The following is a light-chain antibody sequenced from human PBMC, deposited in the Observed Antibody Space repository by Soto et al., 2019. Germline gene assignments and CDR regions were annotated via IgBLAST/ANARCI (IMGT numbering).Light chain of an antibody. CDR1: QSVGSD. V-gene: IGKV3D-15*01. Sequence: EIVMTQSPATLSVSPGERATLSCRASQSVGSDLAWYQQKPGQAPRLLIYDASNRATGIPARFSGSGSGTEFTLTISSLQSEDSAVYYCQHYNHWLWTFGQGTEVDIK. J-gene: IGKJ1*01. CDR3: QHYNHWLWT. CDR2: DAS.